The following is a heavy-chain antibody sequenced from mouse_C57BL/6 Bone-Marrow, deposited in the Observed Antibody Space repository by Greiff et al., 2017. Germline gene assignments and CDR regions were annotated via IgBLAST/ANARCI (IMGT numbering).Heavy chain of an antibody. J-gene: IGHJ4*01. CDR3: ARTFITTVVAGSDYAMDY. D-gene: IGHD1-1*01. CDR1: GYTFTSYW. V-gene: IGHV1-69*01. CDR2: IDPSDSYT. Sequence: QVQLQQPGAELVMPGASVKLSCKASGYTFTSYWMHWVKQRPGQGLEWIGEIDPSDSYTNYNQKFKGKSTLTVDKSSSTAYMQLSSLTSEDSAVYYCARTFITTVVAGSDYAMDYWGQGTSVTVSS.